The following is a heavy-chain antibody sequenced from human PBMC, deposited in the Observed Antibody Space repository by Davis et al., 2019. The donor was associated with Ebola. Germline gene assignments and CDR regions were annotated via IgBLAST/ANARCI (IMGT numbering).Heavy chain of an antibody. V-gene: IGHV4-59*01. CDR1: GGSISSYY. CDR3: ARRSGSYLFDY. CDR2: IYYSGST. D-gene: IGHD1-26*01. Sequence: SETLSLTCTVSGGSISSYYWSWIRQPPGKGLEWVGYIYYSGSTNDNPSLKSRVTISVDTSKNQFSLKLSSVTAADTAVYYCARRSGSYLFDYWGQGTLVTVSS. J-gene: IGHJ4*02.